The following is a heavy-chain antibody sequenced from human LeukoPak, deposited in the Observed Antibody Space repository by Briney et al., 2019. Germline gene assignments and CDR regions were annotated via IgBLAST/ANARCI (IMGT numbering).Heavy chain of an antibody. V-gene: IGHV4-34*01. Sequence: PSETLSLTCAVYGGSFSGYYWSWIRQPPGKGLEWIGEINHSGSTNYNPSLKSRVTISVDTSKNQFSLKLSSVTAADTAVYYCARDEEQWLQFDYWGQGTLVTVSS. D-gene: IGHD6-19*01. J-gene: IGHJ4*02. CDR1: GGSFSGYY. CDR2: INHSGST. CDR3: ARDEEQWLQFDY.